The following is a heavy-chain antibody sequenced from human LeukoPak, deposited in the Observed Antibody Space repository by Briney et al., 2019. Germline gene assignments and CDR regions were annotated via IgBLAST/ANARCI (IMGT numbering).Heavy chain of an antibody. J-gene: IGHJ4*02. CDR1: GYTFTAYY. CDR3: ASGGSLDNWYVGYFDY. CDR2: INPNSGDT. D-gene: IGHD1-1*01. Sequence: ASVKVSCKASGYTFTAYYMHWVRQAPGQGLEWMGWINPNSGDTNLAQKFQGRVTMTRDSSISTAYMEVSRLRSDDTAVYHCASGGSLDNWYVGYFDYWGQGTLVTVSS. V-gene: IGHV1-2*02.